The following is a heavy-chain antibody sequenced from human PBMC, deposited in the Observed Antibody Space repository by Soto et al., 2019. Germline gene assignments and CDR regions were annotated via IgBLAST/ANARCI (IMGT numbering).Heavy chain of an antibody. Sequence: QVQLVQSGAEVKQPGASVKVSCKASGYRFISYGITWVRQAPGQGLEWMGWISPYNGDANYAQEVLGRATMTTDTSTTTAYMELRSLRSDDTAVYFCARNPTGLPLDVWGQGTTVTVSS. V-gene: IGHV1-18*01. CDR2: ISPYNGDA. J-gene: IGHJ6*02. D-gene: IGHD2-8*02. CDR3: ARNPTGLPLDV. CDR1: GYRFISYG.